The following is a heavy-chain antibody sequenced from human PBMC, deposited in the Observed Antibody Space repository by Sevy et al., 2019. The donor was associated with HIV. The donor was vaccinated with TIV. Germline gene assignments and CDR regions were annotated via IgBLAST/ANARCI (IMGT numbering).Heavy chain of an antibody. V-gene: IGHV4-39*01. CDR2: IFHTGKT. CDR1: GGSISKIGNY. Sequence: SDTLSLTCSVSGGSISKIGNYWGWVRQPPGERLEWIGDIFHTGKTNYNPSLKSRVTISLDTSKNQFSLKLSSVTAADTAVYYCANIYDYWGPGALVTVSS. J-gene: IGHJ4*02. CDR3: ANIYDY. D-gene: IGHD3-3*02.